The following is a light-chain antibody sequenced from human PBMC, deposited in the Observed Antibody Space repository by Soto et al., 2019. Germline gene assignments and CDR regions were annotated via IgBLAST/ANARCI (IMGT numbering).Light chain of an antibody. CDR1: QSVSSY. Sequence: EIVLTQSPATLSLSPGERATLSCRASQSVSSYLAWYQQKPGQAPRLLIYDASNRATGIPARFSGSGSGTDFTLTISSLEPEDFAVCSCQQRRNWLWTFGQGTKVEIK. CDR3: QQRRNWLWT. V-gene: IGKV3-11*01. CDR2: DAS. J-gene: IGKJ1*01.